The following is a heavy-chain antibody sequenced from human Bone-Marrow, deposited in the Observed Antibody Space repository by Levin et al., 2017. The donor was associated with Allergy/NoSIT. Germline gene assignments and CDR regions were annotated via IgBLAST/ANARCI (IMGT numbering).Heavy chain of an antibody. D-gene: IGHD3-3*01. CDR3: ARGPDESGFFGVVVIPVYYMDH. CDR2: IDRSGGRA. CDR1: GFTFNNYA. V-gene: IGHV3-23*01. Sequence: PGGSLRLSCAASGFTFNNYAMTWVRQAPGQGLEWVSGIDRSGGRAFYADSVKGRFTISRDNSKNTLDLQMDSLRAEDSALYYCARGPDESGFFGVVVIPVYYMDHWGKGTTVTVSS. J-gene: IGHJ6*03.